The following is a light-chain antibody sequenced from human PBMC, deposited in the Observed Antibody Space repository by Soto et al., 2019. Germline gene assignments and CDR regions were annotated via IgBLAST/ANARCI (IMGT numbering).Light chain of an antibody. Sequence: VVMTQSPGTLSVSPGERVTLSCRASQSVHSNLAWYQQKPGQAPRLLIHDASTRATGIPARFSGSGSGTDFTLTISSLEPEDFAVYYCHHRGNGITFGQGTRLEI. CDR3: HHRGNGIT. V-gene: IGKV3-11*01. CDR1: QSVHSN. CDR2: DAS. J-gene: IGKJ5*01.